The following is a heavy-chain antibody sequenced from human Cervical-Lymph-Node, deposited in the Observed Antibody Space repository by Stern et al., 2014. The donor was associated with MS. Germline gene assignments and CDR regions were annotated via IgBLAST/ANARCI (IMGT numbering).Heavy chain of an antibody. CDR3: ARGVVSNRAAATLHNLFDP. D-gene: IGHD2-15*01. CDR2: IIPILGLP. Sequence: QVQLVQSGAEVKKPGSSVNVSCKASGGTFSSSYAITWMRQAPGQGLEWMGRIIPILGLPNYAQKFQGRVPITADTSTSTAYMELSSLRSEDTAVYYCARGVVSNRAAATLHNLFDPWGQGTLVTVSS. V-gene: IGHV1-69*09. CDR1: GGTFSSSYA. J-gene: IGHJ5*02.